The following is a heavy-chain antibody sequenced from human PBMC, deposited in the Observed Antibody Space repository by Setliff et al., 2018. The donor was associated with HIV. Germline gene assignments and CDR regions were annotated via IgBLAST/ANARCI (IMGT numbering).Heavy chain of an antibody. J-gene: IGHJ4*02. CDR1: GGSFSSYA. CDR3: ASGSGYCKNGNCYIGVHKNPDKYYFDY. D-gene: IGHD2-8*01. CDR2: ITPIFGTV. V-gene: IGHV1-69*05. Sequence: GASVKVSCKVSGGSFSSYAITWVRQAPGQGLEWLGGITPIFGTVTYAQRFQDRVTITTDELMKTAYMELSSLRSEDTAVYYCASGSGYCKNGNCYIGVHKNPDKYYFDYWGQGTLVTVSS.